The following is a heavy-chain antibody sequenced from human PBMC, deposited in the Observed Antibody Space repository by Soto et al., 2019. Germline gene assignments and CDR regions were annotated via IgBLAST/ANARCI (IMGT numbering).Heavy chain of an antibody. CDR2: ISGSGGST. J-gene: IGHJ6*02. CDR3: ENQRDSSSWYLYYYGMDV. Sequence: LXLXCAASGFTFSSXAMSWVPHAPGKWLEWFSAISGSGGSTYYADSLKGRFTISRDNSKNTLYLQMNSLRAEDTAVYYCENQRDSSSWYLYYYGMDVWGQGTTGTVSS. CDR1: GFTFSSXA. V-gene: IGHV3-23*01. D-gene: IGHD6-13*01.